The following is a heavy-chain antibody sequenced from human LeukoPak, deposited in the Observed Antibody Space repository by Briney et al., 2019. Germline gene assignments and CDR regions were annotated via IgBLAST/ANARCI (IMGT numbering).Heavy chain of an antibody. CDR1: GFSLSSHG. CDR2: ISSNGIST. D-gene: IGHD2-8*01. CDR3: VKWTNYYFAL. V-gene: IGHV3-64*01. Sequence: GGSLRLSCVVSGFSLSSHGMHWVRQAPGKGLEDVSAISSNGISTIYANSVKGRFTVSRDDSKNTVYLQMGSPRAEDMAVYYCVKWTNYYFALWGRGTLVTVSS. J-gene: IGHJ2*01.